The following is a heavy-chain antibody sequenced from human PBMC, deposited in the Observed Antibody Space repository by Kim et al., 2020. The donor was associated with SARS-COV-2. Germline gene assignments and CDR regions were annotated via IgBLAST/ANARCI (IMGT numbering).Heavy chain of an antibody. V-gene: IGHV3-30-3*01. D-gene: IGHD3-10*01. CDR1: GLSFVDSA. Sequence: GGSLRLSCAASGLSFVDSAMNWVRQAPGKGLEWVAVISYDGRNKDYAASVKGRFSISRDNSKSTVSLQMNSLRVEDTAVYYCARGKYYASVSLSGYYNGMDVWGQGTTVTVSS. CDR3: ARGKYYASVSLSGYYNGMDV. CDR2: ISYDGRNK. J-gene: IGHJ6*02.